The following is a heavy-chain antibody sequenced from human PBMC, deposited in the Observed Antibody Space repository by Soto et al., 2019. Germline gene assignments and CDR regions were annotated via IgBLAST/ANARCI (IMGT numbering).Heavy chain of an antibody. V-gene: IGHV3-11*01. CDR3: ARDRMVVAALDPDDAFDI. Sequence: QVQLVESGGGLVKPGGSLRLSCAASGFTFSDYYMSWIRQAPGKELEWVSYISSSGSTIYYADSVKGRFTISRDNAKNSLYLQMNSLRAEDTAVYYCARDRMVVAALDPDDAFDIWGQGTMVTVSS. J-gene: IGHJ3*02. D-gene: IGHD2-15*01. CDR2: ISSSGSTI. CDR1: GFTFSDYY.